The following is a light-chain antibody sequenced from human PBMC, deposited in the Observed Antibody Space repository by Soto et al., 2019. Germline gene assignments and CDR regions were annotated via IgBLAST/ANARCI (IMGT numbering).Light chain of an antibody. CDR3: QQYNSYLWT. Sequence: DIQMTQSPYTLSASVGDRVTITCRASQSISSWLAWYQQKPGKAPKLLIYDASSLESGVPSRFSGSGSRTEFTLTISSLQPDDFATYYCQQYNSYLWTFGRGTKVDIK. V-gene: IGKV1-5*01. J-gene: IGKJ1*01. CDR1: QSISSW. CDR2: DAS.